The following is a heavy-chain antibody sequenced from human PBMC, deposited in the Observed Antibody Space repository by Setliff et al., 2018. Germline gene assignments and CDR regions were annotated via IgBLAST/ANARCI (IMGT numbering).Heavy chain of an antibody. V-gene: IGHV1-8*02. CDR2: LNPSSGDT. J-gene: IGHJ6*04. CDR1: GDPFNAYG. Sequence: ASVKVSCKASGDPFNAYGVSWVRQAPGQGLEWMGWLNPSSGDTGFATKFQGRVTVTRDTSISTAYMELSSLTSEDTAVYYCARGRTRTSTIFGIVSLSSWGDGTTVTVSS. D-gene: IGHD3-3*01. CDR3: ARGRTRTSTIFGIVSLSS.